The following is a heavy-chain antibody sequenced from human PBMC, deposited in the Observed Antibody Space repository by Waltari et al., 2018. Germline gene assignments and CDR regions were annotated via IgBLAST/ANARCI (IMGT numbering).Heavy chain of an antibody. CDR3: TTLDALWGG. CDR1: GFGFKAAW. Sequence: EVMMVGSGGGSMKRGESLGLAAVAAGFGFKAAWLTWVRRAPGKGLEWVGLIKSQSDGATTDFAASVRGSFSISRDDSQNIVFLQMNSLRTEDTALYYCTTLDALWGGWGHGTLVTVSS. CDR2: IKSQSDGATT. D-gene: IGHD7-27*01. V-gene: IGHV3-15*01. J-gene: IGHJ4*01.